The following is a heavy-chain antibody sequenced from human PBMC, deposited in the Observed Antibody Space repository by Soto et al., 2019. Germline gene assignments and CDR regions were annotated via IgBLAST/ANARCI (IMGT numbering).Heavy chain of an antibody. D-gene: IGHD5-18*01. Sequence: ASVKVSRKGSGYTYTGYYMHRVRQAPGQGLEWMGWINPNSGGTNYAQKFQGRVTMTRDTYISTAYMELSRLRSDDTAVYYCARDRGNTAMGDYWGQGTLVTVSS. CDR2: INPNSGGT. CDR1: GYTYTGYY. J-gene: IGHJ4*02. V-gene: IGHV1-2*02. CDR3: ARDRGNTAMGDY.